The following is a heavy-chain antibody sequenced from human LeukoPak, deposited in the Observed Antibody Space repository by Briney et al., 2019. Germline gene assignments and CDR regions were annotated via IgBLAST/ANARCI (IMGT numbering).Heavy chain of an antibody. V-gene: IGHV4-34*01. CDR2: INHSGST. CDR3: ARGGDSSGYYTGVLDY. D-gene: IGHD3-22*01. CDR1: GGSFSGYY. J-gene: IGHJ4*02. Sequence: PSETLSLTCAVYGGSFSGYYWSWIRQPPGKGLEWIGEINHSGSTNYNPSLKSRVTISVDTSKNQFSLKLSSVTAADTAVYYCARGGDSSGYYTGVLDYWGQGALVTVSS.